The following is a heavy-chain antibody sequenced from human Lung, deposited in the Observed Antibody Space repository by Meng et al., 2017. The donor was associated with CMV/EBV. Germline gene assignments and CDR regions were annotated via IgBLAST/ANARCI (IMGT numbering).Heavy chain of an antibody. D-gene: IGHD3-10*01. CDR2: LYPADSDT. Sequence: SXKGSGYTFSHEWIGWVRQTPGKGLDWMGILYPADSDTRYSPSFQGRITISADMSTSTAYLQWTSLKASDIGIYYCARGRSGSYWYFGLWGRGPLFTVSS. CDR1: GYTFSHEW. J-gene: IGHJ2*01. CDR3: ARGRSGSYWYFGL. V-gene: IGHV5-51*01.